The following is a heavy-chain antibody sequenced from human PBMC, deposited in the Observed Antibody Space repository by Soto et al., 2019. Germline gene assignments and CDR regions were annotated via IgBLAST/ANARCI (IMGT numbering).Heavy chain of an antibody. CDR1: GFTFGSHD. D-gene: IGHD6-19*01. CDR2: ISVSDTGT. V-gene: IGHV3-23*01. J-gene: IGHJ3*02. Sequence: EVQLLESGGGLVQPGGSLRLSCAASGFTFGSHDMSWVRQAPGKVVEWVSSISVSDTGTYYADSVKGRFTLSRDISKNTLFLQMDSLRAEDTALYFCTKGTWLDIWGQGTMVTVSP. CDR3: TKGTWLDI.